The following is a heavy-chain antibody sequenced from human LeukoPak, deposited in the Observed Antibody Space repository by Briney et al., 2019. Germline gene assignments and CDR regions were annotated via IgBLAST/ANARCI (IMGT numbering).Heavy chain of an antibody. CDR1: GFTFSDYY. CDR3: ARPGLRGYSYGIGS. D-gene: IGHD5-18*01. J-gene: IGHJ4*02. V-gene: IGHV3-11*01. CDR2: ISIGGTTI. Sequence: GGSLRLSCAASGFTFSDYYMSWIRQAPGKGLEWVSYISIGGTTIYYADSVKGRFTLSRDNAKNSLYLQMNSLRAEDTAVYYCARPGLRGYSYGIGSWGQGTLVTVSS.